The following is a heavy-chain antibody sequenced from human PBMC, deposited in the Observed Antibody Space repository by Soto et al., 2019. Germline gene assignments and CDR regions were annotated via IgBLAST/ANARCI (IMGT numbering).Heavy chain of an antibody. CDR3: AKGRGSGWAWYFDK. CDR2: ISDTGAST. Sequence: GGSLRLSCEASGFTFKESAMNWVRQAPGKGLEWVASISDTGASTWYAESVRGRLSISRDNYKNTLYLQMNSLRGEDTDVYYCAKGRGSGWAWYFDKWGQGTLVTVFS. V-gene: IGHV3-23*01. D-gene: IGHD6-19*01. CDR1: GFTFKESA. J-gene: IGHJ4*02.